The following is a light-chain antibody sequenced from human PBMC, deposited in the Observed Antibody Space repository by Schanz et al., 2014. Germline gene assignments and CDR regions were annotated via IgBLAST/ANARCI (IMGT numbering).Light chain of an antibody. CDR2: DAS. CDR1: QSVSSN. J-gene: IGKJ1*01. Sequence: ETVMTQSPGTLSVSPGERATLSCRASQSVSSNLAWYQQKPGLAPRLLIYDASSRATGIPARFSGSGSGTDFTLTISSLQAEDVAVYYCQQYYTTLITFGQGTKVEIK. CDR3: QQYYTTLIT. V-gene: IGKV3D-15*01.